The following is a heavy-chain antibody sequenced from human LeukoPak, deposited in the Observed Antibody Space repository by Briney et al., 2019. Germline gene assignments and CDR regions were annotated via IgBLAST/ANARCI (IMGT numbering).Heavy chain of an antibody. CDR2: ISYDGSNK. V-gene: IGHV3-30-3*01. J-gene: IGHJ5*02. D-gene: IGHD1-26*01. Sequence: GGSLRLSCAASGFTFSSYAMHWVRQAPGKGLEWVAVISYDGSNKYYADSVKGRFTISRDNSKNTLYLQMNSLRAEDTAVYYCAREGAGSWFDPWGQGTLVTVSS. CDR3: AREGAGSWFDP. CDR1: GFTFSSYA.